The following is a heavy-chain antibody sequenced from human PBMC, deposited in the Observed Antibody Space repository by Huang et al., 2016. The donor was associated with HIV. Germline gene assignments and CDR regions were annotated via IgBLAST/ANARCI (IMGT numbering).Heavy chain of an antibody. J-gene: IGHJ1*01. V-gene: IGHV3-33*08. CDR3: ALKGDSSGWEYFRH. Sequence: QVQLVESGGGVVQPGRSLRLSCAASGFTFRSYGMPWVRKAPGKGSEWVAVIWYDGSNKYYADSVKGRFTISRDNSKNTLYLQMNSLKTKDTAVYYCALKGDSSGWEYFRHWDQGTLVTVSS. CDR2: IWYDGSNK. CDR1: GFTFRSYG. D-gene: IGHD6-19*01.